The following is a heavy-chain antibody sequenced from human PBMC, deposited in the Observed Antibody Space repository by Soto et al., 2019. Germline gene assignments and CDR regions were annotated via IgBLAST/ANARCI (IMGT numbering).Heavy chain of an antibody. Sequence: AVGSLRLSCAASGFTFSSYGMHWVRQAPGKGLEWAAVISYDGSNKYYADSVKGRFTISRDNSKNTLYLQMNSLRAEDTAVYYCAKAAVAVSFDYWGQGTLVTVSS. CDR1: GFTFSSYG. V-gene: IGHV3-30*18. D-gene: IGHD6-19*01. J-gene: IGHJ4*02. CDR3: AKAAVAVSFDY. CDR2: ISYDGSNK.